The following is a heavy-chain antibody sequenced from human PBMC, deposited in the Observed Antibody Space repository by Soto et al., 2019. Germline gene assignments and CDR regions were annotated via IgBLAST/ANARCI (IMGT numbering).Heavy chain of an antibody. J-gene: IGHJ6*02. D-gene: IGHD3-10*01. CDR3: ARRSLKYYYGSGSGSGMDV. CDR1: GGSFSGYY. CDR2: INHSGST. Sequence: SETLSLTCAVYGGSFSGYYWSWIRQPPGKGLEWIGEINHSGSTNYNPSLKSRVTISVDTSKNQFSLKLSSVTAADTAVYYCARRSLKYYYGSGSGSGMDVWGQGTTVTVSS. V-gene: IGHV4-34*01.